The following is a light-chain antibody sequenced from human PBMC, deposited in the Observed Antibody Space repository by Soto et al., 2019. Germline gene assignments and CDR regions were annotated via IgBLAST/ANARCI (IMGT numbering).Light chain of an antibody. CDR3: QQTSSTPQT. CDR2: GAS. CDR1: QSIDIY. V-gene: IGKV1-39*01. J-gene: IGKJ4*01. Sequence: DIQMTQSPSTLAASVGDRVTITCRASQSIDIYLHWYQQKPGKAPKLLIYGASSLQSGVPSRFGGSGSGTDFTLTISSLQPEDFATYYCQQTSSTPQTFGGGTKVDIK.